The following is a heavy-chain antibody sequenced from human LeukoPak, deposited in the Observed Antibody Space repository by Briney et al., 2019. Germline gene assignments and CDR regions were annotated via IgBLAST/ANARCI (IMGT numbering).Heavy chain of an antibody. D-gene: IGHD1-26*01. CDR2: LDPLAVET. V-gene: IGHV1-24*01. CDR1: GYSLRDSS. Sequence: ASVKVSCKISGYSLRDSSVHWVRQAPGQGLEWMGGLDPLAVETFYAQKFQGRVTMTEDTTTDTAYMELTSLRSEDTAVYFCAAIGREWGIRFPYWGRGTRVTV. J-gene: IGHJ4*02. CDR3: AAIGREWGIRFPY.